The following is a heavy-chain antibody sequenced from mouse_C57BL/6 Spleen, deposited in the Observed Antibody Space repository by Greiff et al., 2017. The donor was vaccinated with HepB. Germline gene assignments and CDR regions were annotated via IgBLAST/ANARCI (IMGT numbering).Heavy chain of an antibody. V-gene: IGHV14-3*01. D-gene: IGHD2-3*01. CDR3: ARDDGYYGGDYDAMDY. J-gene: IGHJ4*01. CDR1: GFNIKNTY. Sequence: EVQLQQSVAELVRPGASVKLSCTASGFNIKNTYMHWVKQRPEQGLEWIGRIDPANGNTKYAPKFQGKATITADTSSNTAYLQLSSLTSEDTANYDCARDDGYYGGDYDAMDYWGQGTSVTVSS. CDR2: IDPANGNT.